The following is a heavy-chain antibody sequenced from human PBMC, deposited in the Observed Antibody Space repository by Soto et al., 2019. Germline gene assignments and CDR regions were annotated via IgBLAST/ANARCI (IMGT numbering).Heavy chain of an antibody. D-gene: IGHD3-10*01. CDR3: ARDPRGAVGLDVFDI. CDR2: IDPNSGGT. Sequence: ASVKVSCKASGYTFTGYYMHWVRQAPGQGLEWMGWIDPNSGGTNYAQKFQGWATMTRDTSISTAYMELSRLRSDDTAVYYCARDPRGAVGLDVFDIWGQGTMVIVSS. J-gene: IGHJ3*02. CDR1: GYTFTGYY. V-gene: IGHV1-2*04.